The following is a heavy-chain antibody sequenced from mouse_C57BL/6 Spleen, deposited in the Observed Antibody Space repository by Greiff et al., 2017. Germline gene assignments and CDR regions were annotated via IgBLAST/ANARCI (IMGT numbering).Heavy chain of an antibody. CDR3: AREGGITTSGYFDV. V-gene: IGHV1-61*01. CDR1: GYTFTSYW. D-gene: IGHD1-1*01. CDR2: IYPSDSET. J-gene: IGHJ1*03. Sequence: QVQLQQPGAELVRPGSSVKLSCKASGYTFTSYWMDWVKQRPGQGLEWIGNIYPSDSETHYNQKFKDKATLTVDKSSSTAYMQLSSLTSEDSAVYYCAREGGITTSGYFDVWGTGTTVTVSS.